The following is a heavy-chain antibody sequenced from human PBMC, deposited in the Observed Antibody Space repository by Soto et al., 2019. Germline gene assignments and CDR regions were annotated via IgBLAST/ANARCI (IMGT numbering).Heavy chain of an antibody. D-gene: IGHD1-7*01. CDR3: ARRRTGTIYYYYGMDV. J-gene: IGHJ6*02. V-gene: IGHV4-39*01. CDR2: IYYSGST. Sequence: SETLSLTCTVSGGSISSSSYYWGWIRQPPGKGLEWIGSIYYSGSTYYNPSLKSRVTISVDTSKNQFSLKLSSVTAADTAVYYCARRRTGTIYYYYGMDVWGQGTTVTVSS. CDR1: GGSISSSSYY.